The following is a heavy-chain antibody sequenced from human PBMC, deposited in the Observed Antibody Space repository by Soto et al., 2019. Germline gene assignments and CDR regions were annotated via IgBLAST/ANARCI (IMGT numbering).Heavy chain of an antibody. J-gene: IGHJ5*02. D-gene: IGHD2-15*01. CDR3: ARRVVVAAVNWFDP. CDR2: IYHSGST. V-gene: IGHV4-4*02. Sequence: SETLSLTCAVSSGSISSSNWWSWVRQPPGKGLEWIGEIYHSGSTNYNPSLKSRVTISVDKSKNQFSLKLSSVTAADTAVYYCARRVVVAAVNWFDPWGQGTLVTVSS. CDR1: SGSISSSNW.